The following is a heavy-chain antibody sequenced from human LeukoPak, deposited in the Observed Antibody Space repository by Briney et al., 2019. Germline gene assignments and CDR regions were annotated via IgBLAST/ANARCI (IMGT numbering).Heavy chain of an antibody. CDR2: ISSSSSTI. D-gene: IGHD4-17*01. CDR3: AREEATYYGDNYFDY. V-gene: IGHV3-48*02. Sequence: GGSLRLSCAASGVTFSSYSMNWVRQAPGKGLEWVSYISSSSSTIYYADSVKGRFTISRDNAKNSLYLQMNSLRDEDTAVYYCAREEATYYGDNYFDYWGQGTLVTVSS. CDR1: GVTFSSYS. J-gene: IGHJ4*02.